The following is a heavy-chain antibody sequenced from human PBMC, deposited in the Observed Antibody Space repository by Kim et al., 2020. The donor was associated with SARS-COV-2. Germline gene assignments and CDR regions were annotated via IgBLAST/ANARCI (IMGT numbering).Heavy chain of an antibody. V-gene: IGHV4-59*13. D-gene: IGHD2-15*01. CDR3: ARVSGGGGVYYYYGMDV. J-gene: IGHJ6*02. Sequence: SETLSLTCTVSGGSISSYYWSWIRQPPGKGLEWIGYIYYSGSTNYNPSLKSRVTISVDTSQNQFSLKLSSVTAADTAVYYCARVSGGGGVYYYYGMDVWGQGTTVTVSS. CDR1: GGSISSYY. CDR2: IYYSGST.